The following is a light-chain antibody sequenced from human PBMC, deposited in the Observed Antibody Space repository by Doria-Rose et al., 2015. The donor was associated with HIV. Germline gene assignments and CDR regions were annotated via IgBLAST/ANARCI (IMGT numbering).Light chain of an antibody. Sequence: TQSPESLGMTLGERATLNCKSNQSLLYTSKNYLAWYQQKPGQPPKLLIYRASTRQSEFPARFSGSGSVTDFTLTISSLEAEDVAVYYCQQYYDTPSFGPGTTVDIK. J-gene: IGKJ3*01. CDR2: RAS. V-gene: IGKV4-1*01. CDR3: QQYYDTPS. CDR1: QSLLYTSKNY.